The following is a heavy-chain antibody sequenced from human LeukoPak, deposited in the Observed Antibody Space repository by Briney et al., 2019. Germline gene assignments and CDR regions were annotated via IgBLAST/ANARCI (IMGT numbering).Heavy chain of an antibody. D-gene: IGHD5-24*01. Sequence: GGSLRLSCAASGFTFSDYYMSWIRQAPGKGLEWVSSITNSGTAIYYADSVKGRFTISRDNAKNSLYVQMNSLRDEDTAVYYCARGREGHYFDYWGQGTLVTVSS. J-gene: IGHJ4*02. V-gene: IGHV3-11*04. CDR2: ITNSGTAI. CDR3: ARGREGHYFDY. CDR1: GFTFSDYY.